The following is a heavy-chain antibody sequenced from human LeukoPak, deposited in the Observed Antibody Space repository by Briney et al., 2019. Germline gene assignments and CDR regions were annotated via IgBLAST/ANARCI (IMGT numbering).Heavy chain of an antibody. V-gene: IGHV4-34*01. D-gene: IGHD2-2*01. CDR2: INHSGST. CDR1: GGSFSGYY. Sequence: SETLSLTCAVYGGSFSGYYWSWIRQPPGEGLEWIGEINHSGSTNYNPSLKSRVTISVDTSKNQFSLKLSSVTAADTAVYYCARLGYCSSTSCYRGFDPWGQGTLVTVSS. J-gene: IGHJ5*02. CDR3: ARLGYCSSTSCYRGFDP.